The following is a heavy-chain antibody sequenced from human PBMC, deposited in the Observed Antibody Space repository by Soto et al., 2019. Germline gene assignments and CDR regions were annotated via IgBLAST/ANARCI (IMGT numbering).Heavy chain of an antibody. D-gene: IGHD6-19*01. CDR2: ISWDGGST. Sequence: GGSLRLSCAASGFTFDDYTMHWVRQAPGKGLEWVSLISWDGGSTYYADSVKGRFTISRDNTKNTLYLQMNSLRAEDTAVYYCARDRPVAGNDNYYYYYGMDVWGQGTTVTVSS. CDR3: ARDRPVAGNDNYYYYYGMDV. V-gene: IGHV3-43*01. J-gene: IGHJ6*02. CDR1: GFTFDDYT.